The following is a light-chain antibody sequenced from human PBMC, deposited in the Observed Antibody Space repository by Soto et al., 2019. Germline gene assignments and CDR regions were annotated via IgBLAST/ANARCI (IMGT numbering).Light chain of an antibody. CDR3: PVWDSSSDPLVV. V-gene: IGLV3-21*02. J-gene: IGLJ2*01. Sequence: SYELTQPPSVSVAPGQTARITCGGNNIGSKSVHWYQQKPGQAPVLVVYCDSDRPSGIPERFSGSNSGNTATLTISRVEAGDEADYYGPVWDSSSDPLVVFGGGTKVTVL. CDR1: NIGSKS. CDR2: CDS.